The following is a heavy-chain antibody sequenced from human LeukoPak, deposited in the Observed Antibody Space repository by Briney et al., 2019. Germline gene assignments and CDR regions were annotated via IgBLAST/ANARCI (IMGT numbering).Heavy chain of an antibody. V-gene: IGHV3-53*01. CDR1: GFTVSSNY. Sequence: SGGSLRLSCAASGFTVSSNYMSWVRQAPGKGLEWVSVIYSGGSTHYADSVKGRFTISRDNSKHTLYLQMNSLRVEDTAVYYCAIDRLYSSSSEDYWGQGTLVTVSS. J-gene: IGHJ4*02. D-gene: IGHD6-6*01. CDR2: IYSGGST. CDR3: AIDRLYSSSSEDY.